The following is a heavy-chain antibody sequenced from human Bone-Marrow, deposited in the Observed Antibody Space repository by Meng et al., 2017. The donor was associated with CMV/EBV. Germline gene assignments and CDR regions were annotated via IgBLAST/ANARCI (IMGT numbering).Heavy chain of an antibody. D-gene: IGHD3-3*01. CDR1: GFTFSSYG. CDR3: AKEYYDFWSGKSDYYYGMDV. V-gene: IGHV3-33*06. J-gene: IGHJ6*02. Sequence: GESLKISCAASGFTFSSYGMHWVRQAPGKGLEWVAVILYDGSNKYYADSVKGRFTISRDNYKNTLYLQMNSLRAEDTAVYYRAKEYYDFWSGKSDYYYGMDVWAQGTTVTVSS. CDR2: ILYDGSNK.